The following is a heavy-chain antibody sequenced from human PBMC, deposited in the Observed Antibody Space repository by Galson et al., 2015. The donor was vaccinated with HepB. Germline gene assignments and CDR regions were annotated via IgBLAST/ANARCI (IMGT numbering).Heavy chain of an antibody. Sequence: SLRLSCAASGLTFNSYAMHWVRQAPGKGLEWVAVILYDGSNESYGDSVEGRFTISRDNLKNELYLEMNSLRTEDTAVYYCARGGRYSYGSMHYWGQGTLVTVFS. CDR3: ARGGRYSYGSMHY. V-gene: IGHV3-30*03. D-gene: IGHD5-18*01. J-gene: IGHJ4*02. CDR2: ILYDGSNE. CDR1: GLTFNSYA.